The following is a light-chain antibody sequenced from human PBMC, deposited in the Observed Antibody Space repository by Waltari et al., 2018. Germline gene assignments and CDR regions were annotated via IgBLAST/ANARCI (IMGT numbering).Light chain of an antibody. J-gene: IGLJ2*01. CDR2: DVS. CDR1: SSDVGGYNY. CDR3: CSYVGSYTFV. V-gene: IGLV2-11*01. Sequence: QSALTQPRSVSGSPGQSVTISCTGTSSDVGGYNYVSWYQQHPGKAPKLMIYDVSKRPSGVPDRFSGPKSGNTDSLTISGLQAEDEADYYCCSYVGSYTFVFGGGTKLTVL.